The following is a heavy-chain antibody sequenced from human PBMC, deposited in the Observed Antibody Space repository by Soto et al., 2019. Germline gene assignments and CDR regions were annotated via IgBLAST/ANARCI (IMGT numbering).Heavy chain of an antibody. J-gene: IGHJ5*01. D-gene: IGHD1-20*01. V-gene: IGHV3-9*01. CDR3: AKVSSHLSNWKNNWFDS. CDR2: ISWNSGGI. CDR1: GFSFDDYG. Sequence: GGSLRLSCAASGFSFDDYGMHWVRQAPGKGLEWVSGISWNSGGIGYADSVKGRFTISRDNAKNSLFLQMNSLRADDTALYYCAKVSSHLSNWKNNWFDSWGQGTLVTVSS.